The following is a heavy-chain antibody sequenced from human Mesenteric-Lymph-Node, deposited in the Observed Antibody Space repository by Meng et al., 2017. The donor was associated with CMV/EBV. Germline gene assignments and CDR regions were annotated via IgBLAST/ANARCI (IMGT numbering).Heavy chain of an antibody. Sequence: SETLSLTCTVSGGSISSSNYYWGWIRQPPGTGLEWVGNIYYDGSTSYNPSLKSRVTISVDTSKNQFCLKLSSVTAADTAVYYGAREGYPERNWNDGYWGQGTLVTVSS. V-gene: IGHV4-39*07. CDR1: GGSISSSNYY. J-gene: IGHJ4*02. CDR3: AREGYPERNWNDGY. CDR2: IYYDGST. D-gene: IGHD1-1*01.